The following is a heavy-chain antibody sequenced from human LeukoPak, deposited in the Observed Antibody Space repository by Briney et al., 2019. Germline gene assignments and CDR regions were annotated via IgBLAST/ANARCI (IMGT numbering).Heavy chain of an antibody. Sequence: GASVKVSCKASGGTFSSYAISWVRQAPGQGLEWMGRIIPILGIANYAQKFQGRVTITADKSTSTVYLDLSGLRSDDAAVFFCATTLIHGKYSSDDAFDIWGQGTVVSVSS. CDR3: ATTLIHGKYSSDDAFDI. V-gene: IGHV1-69*04. CDR2: IIPILGIA. CDR1: GGTFSSYA. J-gene: IGHJ3*02. D-gene: IGHD2/OR15-2a*01.